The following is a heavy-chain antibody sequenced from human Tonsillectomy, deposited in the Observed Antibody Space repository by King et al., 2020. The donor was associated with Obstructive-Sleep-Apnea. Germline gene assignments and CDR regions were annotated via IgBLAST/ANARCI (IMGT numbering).Heavy chain of an antibody. CDR1: GGSISSYY. Sequence: QLQESGPGLVKPSETLSLTCTVSGGSISSYYWSWIRQPPGKGLEWIGYIYYSGSTNYNPSLKGLVTISVDTSKNQFSLKLSSVTAADTAVYYFARVKFEDSSGYYYFDYWGQGTLVTVSS. CDR3: ARVKFEDSSGYYYFDY. J-gene: IGHJ4*02. CDR2: IYYSGST. D-gene: IGHD3-22*01. V-gene: IGHV4-59*01.